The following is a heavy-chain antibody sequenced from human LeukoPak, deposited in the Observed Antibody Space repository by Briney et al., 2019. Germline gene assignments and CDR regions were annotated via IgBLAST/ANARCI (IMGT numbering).Heavy chain of an antibody. J-gene: IGHJ5*02. V-gene: IGHV4-59*01. D-gene: IGHD5-12*01. Sequence: PSETLSLTCTVSGGSISSYYWSWIRQPPGKGLEWIGYIYYSGSTNYNPSLKSRVTISVDTSKNQFSLKLSSVTAADTAVYYCARQSPIVALGFDPWGQGTLVTVSS. CDR2: IYYSGST. CDR1: GGSISSYY. CDR3: ARQSPIVALGFDP.